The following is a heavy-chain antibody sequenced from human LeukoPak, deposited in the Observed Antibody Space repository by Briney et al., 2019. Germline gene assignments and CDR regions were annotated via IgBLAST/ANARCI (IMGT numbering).Heavy chain of an antibody. D-gene: IGHD3-9*01. Sequence: GGSLRLSCAASGFTFSSYAMSWVRQAPGKGLEWVSAISGSGGSTYYADSVKGRFTISRDNSKNTLYLQMNSLRAEDTAVYYCAKDITIFFYYYYGMDVWGKGTTVTASS. CDR1: GFTFSSYA. J-gene: IGHJ6*04. CDR2: ISGSGGST. V-gene: IGHV3-23*01. CDR3: AKDITIFFYYYYGMDV.